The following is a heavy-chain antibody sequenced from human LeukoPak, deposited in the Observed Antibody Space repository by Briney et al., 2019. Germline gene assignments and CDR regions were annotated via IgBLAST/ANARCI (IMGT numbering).Heavy chain of an antibody. CDR1: GFTFSSYA. CDR2: ISGSGGST. D-gene: IGHD3-22*01. Sequence: PGGSLRLSCAASGFTFSSYAMSWVRQAPGKGLEWVSAISGSGGSTYYADSVKGRFTISRDNSKNTLYLQMNSLRAEDTAVYYCAKQVAPYYYDSSGYYYDYWGQGTQVTVSS. J-gene: IGHJ4*02. V-gene: IGHV3-23*01. CDR3: AKQVAPYYYDSSGYYYDY.